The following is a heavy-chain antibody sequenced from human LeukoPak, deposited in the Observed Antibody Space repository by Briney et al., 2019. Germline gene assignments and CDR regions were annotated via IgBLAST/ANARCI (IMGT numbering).Heavy chain of an antibody. V-gene: IGHV4-34*01. CDR3: ARCGVPSQLPPYYFDY. D-gene: IGHD2-2*01. J-gene: IGHJ4*02. CDR2: INHSGST. CDR1: GGSFSGYY. Sequence: SETLSLTCGVYGGSFSGYYWCWIRQPPGKGLEWIGEINHSGSTKYNPSLKSRVTISVDMSKNQFSLKLISVTAADTAVYYCARCGVPSQLPPYYFDYWGQGTLVTVSS.